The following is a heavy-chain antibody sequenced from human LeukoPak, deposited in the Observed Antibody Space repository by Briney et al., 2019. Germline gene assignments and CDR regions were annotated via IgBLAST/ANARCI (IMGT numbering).Heavy chain of an antibody. D-gene: IGHD5-12*01. J-gene: IGHJ4*02. V-gene: IGHV3-48*03. CDR2: ISSSGSTI. CDR1: GFTFSSYE. Sequence: PGGSLRLSCAASGFTFSSYEMNWVRQAPGKGLEWVSYISSSGSTIYYADSVKGRFTISRDNAKNSLYLQMNSLRAEDTAVYYCASGYSGYEVFDYWGQGTLVTVSS. CDR3: ASGYSGYEVFDY.